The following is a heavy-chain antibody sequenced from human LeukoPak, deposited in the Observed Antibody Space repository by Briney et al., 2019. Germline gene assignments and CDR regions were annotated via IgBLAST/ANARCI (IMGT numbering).Heavy chain of an antibody. Sequence: SVKVSCKAPGGTFSSYAISWVRQAPGQGLEWMGGIIPIFGTANYAQKFQGRVTITTDESTSTAYMELSSLRSEDTAVYYCARGDNDRYSSSSWGQGTLVTVSS. CDR2: IIPIFGTA. J-gene: IGHJ5*02. V-gene: IGHV1-69*05. D-gene: IGHD6-6*01. CDR3: ARGDNDRYSSSS. CDR1: GGTFSSYA.